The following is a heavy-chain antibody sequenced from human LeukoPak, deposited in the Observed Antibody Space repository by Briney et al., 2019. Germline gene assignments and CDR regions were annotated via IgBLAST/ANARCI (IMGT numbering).Heavy chain of an antibody. CDR2: IKQDGSEK. D-gene: IGHD1-1*01. J-gene: IGHJ5*02. V-gene: IGHV3-7*01. CDR3: ARDDVAWNDVHWFDP. Sequence: SGGSLTLFCCAWGFKFSSNWLSLVRQAAGEGLELGANIKQDGSEKYYVDSVKGRFTISRDNAKNSLYLQMSSLRAEDTAVYYCARDDVAWNDVHWFDPWGQGTLVTVSS. CDR1: GFKFSSNW.